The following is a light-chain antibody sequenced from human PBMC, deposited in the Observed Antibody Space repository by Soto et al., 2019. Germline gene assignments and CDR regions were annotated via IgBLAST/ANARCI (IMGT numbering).Light chain of an antibody. J-gene: IGLJ1*01. CDR3: SSYTSSSTYV. CDR2: DVS. Sequence: QSALTQPASVSGSPGQSITISCTGTSSDVGGYNYVSWYQQHPGKAPKLMIYDVSNRPSWVSNRFSGSKSDNTASLTISGLQAEDEADYYCSSYTSSSTYVFGTGTKVTVL. CDR1: SSDVGGYNY. V-gene: IGLV2-14*01.